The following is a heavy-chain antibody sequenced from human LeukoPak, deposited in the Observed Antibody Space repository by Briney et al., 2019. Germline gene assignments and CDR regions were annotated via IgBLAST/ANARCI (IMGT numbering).Heavy chain of an antibody. CDR2: ISGSGGST. CDR1: GFTFSSSW. CDR3: AKDMITFGGVIVPDFDH. D-gene: IGHD3-16*02. J-gene: IGHJ4*02. V-gene: IGHV3-23*01. Sequence: GGSLRLSCAASGFTFSSSWMIWARQAPGKGLEWVSAISGSGGSTYYADSVKGRFTISRDNSKNTLYLQMNSLRAEDTAVYYCAKDMITFGGVIVPDFDHWGQGTLVTVSS.